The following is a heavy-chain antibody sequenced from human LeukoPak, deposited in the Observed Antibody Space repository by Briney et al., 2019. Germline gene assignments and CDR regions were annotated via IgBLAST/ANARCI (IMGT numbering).Heavy chain of an antibody. D-gene: IGHD6-13*01. J-gene: IGHJ3*02. CDR2: INPSGGST. CDR3: ARGKRDSSSLFDSKKPFDI. V-gene: IGHV1-46*01. CDR1: GYTFTSYY. Sequence: GASVKVSCKASGYTFTSYYMHWVRQAPGQGLEWMGIINPSGGSTSYAQKFQGRVTMTRDMSTSTVYMELSSLRSDDTAVYYCARGKRDSSSLFDSKKPFDIWGQGTMVTVSS.